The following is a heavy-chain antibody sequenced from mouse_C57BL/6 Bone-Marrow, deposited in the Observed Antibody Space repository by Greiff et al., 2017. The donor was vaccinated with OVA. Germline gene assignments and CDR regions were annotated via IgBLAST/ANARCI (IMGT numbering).Heavy chain of an antibody. D-gene: IGHD2-4*01. J-gene: IGHJ4*01. CDR1: GYTFTSYG. CDR3: ARYGDYDVDYAMDY. Sequence: VQLQQSGAELARPGASVKLSCKASGYTFTSYGISWVKQRTGQGLEWIVEIYPRSGNTYYNEKFKGKATLTADKSSSTAYMELRSLTSEDSAVYFCARYGDYDVDYAMDYWGQGTSVTVSS. V-gene: IGHV1-81*01. CDR2: IYPRSGNT.